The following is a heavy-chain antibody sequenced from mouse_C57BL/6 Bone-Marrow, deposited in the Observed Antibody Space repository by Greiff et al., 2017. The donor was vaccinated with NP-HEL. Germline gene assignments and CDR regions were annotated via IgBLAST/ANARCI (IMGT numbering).Heavy chain of an antibody. Sequence: EVQRVESGGGLVQPKGSLKLSCAASGFTFTTYAMHWVRQAPGKGLEWVARIRSKSSNYATYYADSVKDRFTISRDDSQSMLYLQMNNLKTEDTAMYYCVRDLGRDYYYAMDYWGQGTSVTVSS. V-gene: IGHV10-3*01. D-gene: IGHD4-1*01. CDR2: IRSKSSNYAT. CDR3: VRDLGRDYYYAMDY. J-gene: IGHJ4*01. CDR1: GFTFTTYA.